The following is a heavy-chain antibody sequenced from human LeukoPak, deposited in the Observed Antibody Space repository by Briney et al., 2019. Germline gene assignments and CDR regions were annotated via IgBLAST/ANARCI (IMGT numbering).Heavy chain of an antibody. J-gene: IGHJ3*02. V-gene: IGHV1-69*13. CDR3: ASGYLEADDAFDI. CDR2: IIPIFGTA. Sequence: ASVKVSCKASGYTFTGYYMHWVRQAPGQGLEWMGGIIPIFGTANYAQKFQGRVTITADESTSTAYMELSSLRSEDAAVYYCASGYLEADDAFDIWGQRTMVTVSS. D-gene: IGHD1-1*01. CDR1: GYTFTGYY.